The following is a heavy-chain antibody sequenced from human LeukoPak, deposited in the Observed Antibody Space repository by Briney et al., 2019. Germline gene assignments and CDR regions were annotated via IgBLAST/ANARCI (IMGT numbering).Heavy chain of an antibody. V-gene: IGHV4-38-2*02. CDR2: IYHGGRT. CDR1: GYSISSGYY. CDR3: ARYSRGWYSWFDP. J-gene: IGHJ5*02. Sequence: KPSETLSLTCTVSGYSISSGYYWGWIRQPPGKGVGWIGSIYHGGRTHHNPSLTSPVTISLDPSKNQFSLKLCSVIDAHAHVYYCARYSRGWYSWFDPGGQGTLVIVSS. D-gene: IGHD6-19*01.